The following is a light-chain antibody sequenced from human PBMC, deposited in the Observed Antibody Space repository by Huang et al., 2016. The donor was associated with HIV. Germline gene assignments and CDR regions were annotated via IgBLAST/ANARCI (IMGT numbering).Light chain of an antibody. J-gene: IGKJ1*01. CDR1: QGIGNS. Sequence: DIQMTQSPSSLCASLGDRVTITCRASQGIGNSLAWYQQKPEEPPRLLLYATSRLESGVPSRFSGSGSGTHYTLTITTLQPEDIASYYCQQYQSIPWTFGQGTKVEIK. CDR3: QQYQSIPWT. CDR2: ATS. V-gene: IGKV1-NL1*01.